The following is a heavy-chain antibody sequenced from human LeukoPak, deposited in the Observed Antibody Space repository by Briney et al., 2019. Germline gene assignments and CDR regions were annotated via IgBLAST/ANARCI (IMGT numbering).Heavy chain of an antibody. V-gene: IGHV4-39*02. Sequence: SETLSLTCTVSGGSISSSKYYWGWFRQPPGKGLEWIGSIYYNVATYYNSSLKSRVTISVDTSKDHLSLKLSSVTAADTAVYYCARVRDGYNRNWAYWGQGTLVTVSS. CDR2: IYYNVAT. CDR1: GGSISSSKYY. CDR3: ARVRDGYNRNWAY. J-gene: IGHJ4*02. D-gene: IGHD5-24*01.